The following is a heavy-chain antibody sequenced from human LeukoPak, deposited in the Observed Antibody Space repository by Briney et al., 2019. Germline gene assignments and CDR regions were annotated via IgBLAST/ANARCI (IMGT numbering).Heavy chain of an antibody. CDR2: INPNSGGT. J-gene: IGHJ3*02. D-gene: IGHD2-21*02. CDR3: ARDVVVVTAIPGNAFDI. Sequence: ASVKVSCKASGYTFTGYYMHWVRQAPGQGLAWMGWINPNSGGTNYAQKFQGRVTMTRDTSISTAYMELSRLRSDDTAVYYCARDVVVVTAIPGNAFDIWGQGTMVTVSS. V-gene: IGHV1-2*02. CDR1: GYTFTGYY.